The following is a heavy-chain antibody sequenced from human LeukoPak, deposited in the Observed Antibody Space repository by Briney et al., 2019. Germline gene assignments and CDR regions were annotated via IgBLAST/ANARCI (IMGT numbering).Heavy chain of an antibody. CDR2: INSDGSGT. CDR3: AGGGVTTPTPYYYYYGMDV. D-gene: IGHD3-16*01. V-gene: IGHV3-74*01. Sequence: GGSLRLSCAASGFTFSRHWMHWVRQAPGKGLVWISRINSDGSGTNYADSVRGRFTISRDNAKNTLYLQMNSLRAEDTAVYYCAGGGVTTPTPYYYYYGMDVWGQGTTVTVSS. CDR1: GFTFSRHW. J-gene: IGHJ6*02.